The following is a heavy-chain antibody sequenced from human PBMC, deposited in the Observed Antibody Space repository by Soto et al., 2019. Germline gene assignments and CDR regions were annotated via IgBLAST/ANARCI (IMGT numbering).Heavy chain of an antibody. J-gene: IGHJ4*02. V-gene: IGHV3-23*01. CDR1: GFTFSSYA. D-gene: IGHD6-13*01. Sequence: GGSLRLSCAASGFTFSSYAMSWVRQAPGKGLEWVSAISGSGGSTYYVDSVKGRFTISRDNSKNTLYLQMNSLRAEDTAVYYCAKTRAAAVTEGAFDYWGQGTLVTVSS. CDR3: AKTRAAAVTEGAFDY. CDR2: ISGSGGST.